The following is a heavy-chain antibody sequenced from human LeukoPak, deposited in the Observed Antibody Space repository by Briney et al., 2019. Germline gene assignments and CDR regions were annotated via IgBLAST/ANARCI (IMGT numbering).Heavy chain of an antibody. Sequence: GGSLRLSCAASGFTFSSYSMNWVRQAPGKGLEWVSSISSSSSYIYYADSVKGRFTISRHNAKNALYLQMNILRAEDTAVYYCARDSAKYYYDSSGYSQDYWGQGTLVTVSS. CDR3: ARDSAKYYYDSSGYSQDY. J-gene: IGHJ4*02. D-gene: IGHD3-22*01. CDR2: ISSSSSYI. CDR1: GFTFSSYS. V-gene: IGHV3-21*01.